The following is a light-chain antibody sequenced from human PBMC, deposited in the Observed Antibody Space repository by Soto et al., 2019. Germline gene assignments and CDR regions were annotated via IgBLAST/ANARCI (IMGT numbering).Light chain of an antibody. V-gene: IGKV3-20*01. J-gene: IGKJ5*01. Sequence: EMVLTQPPGTLALSPGEIATLSCRASQSVSSSYLAWYQQKPGQAPRLLIYSASTRATGIPDGFSGSGSGTEFTLTISRLEPEDFAVYYCQQYGSSPITLGQGTRIDIK. CDR2: SAS. CDR3: QQYGSSPIT. CDR1: QSVSSSY.